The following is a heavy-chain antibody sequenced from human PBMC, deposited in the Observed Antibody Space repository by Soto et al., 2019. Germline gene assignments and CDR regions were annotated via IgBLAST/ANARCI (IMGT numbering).Heavy chain of an antibody. D-gene: IGHD3-3*01. CDR3: ASPTIFGVVTRYYYGMDV. CDR2: IIPIFGTA. J-gene: IGHJ6*04. Sequence: QVQLVQSGAEVKKPGSSVKVSCKASGGTFSSYAISWVRQAPGQGLEWMGGIIPIFGTANYAQKFQGRVTITADECTSTADIDMSSWRSEDSAVYYLASPTIFGVVTRYYYGMDVWGEGTTFTVSS. CDR1: GGTFSSYA. V-gene: IGHV1-69*12.